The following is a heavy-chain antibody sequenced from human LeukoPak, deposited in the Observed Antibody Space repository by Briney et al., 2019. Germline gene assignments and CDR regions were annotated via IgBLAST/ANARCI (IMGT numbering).Heavy chain of an antibody. V-gene: IGHV3-30*02. CDR1: GFIFSSSG. CDR2: VRYDGNK. D-gene: IGHD6-13*01. Sequence: GGSLRLSCAASGFIFSSSGMHWVRQAPGKGLEWVAFVRYDGNKYYADSVKGRFTISRDNSKNTLYLQMNSLRAEDTAVYYCAKRPVYSSSLDYWGQGTLVTVSS. CDR3: AKRPVYSSSLDY. J-gene: IGHJ4*02.